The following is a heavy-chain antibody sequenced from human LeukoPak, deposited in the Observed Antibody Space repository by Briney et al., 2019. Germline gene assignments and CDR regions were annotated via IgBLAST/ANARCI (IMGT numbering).Heavy chain of an antibody. V-gene: IGHV3-23*01. CDR2: ISGNAVNT. Sequence: GGSLRLSCAASGFTFNGYAMSWVRQAPGMGLEWVSDISGNAVNTNYAESVEGRFTISRDNSENTLFLQMDNLRAEDTAVYYCANRRPTINPYYFDWWGQGTLVTVSS. D-gene: IGHD1-1*01. J-gene: IGHJ4*02. CDR1: GFTFNGYA. CDR3: ANRRPTINPYYFDW.